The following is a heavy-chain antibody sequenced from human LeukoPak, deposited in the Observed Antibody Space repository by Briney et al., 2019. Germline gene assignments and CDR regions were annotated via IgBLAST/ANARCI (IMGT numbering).Heavy chain of an antibody. Sequence: SETLSLTCTVSGGSISSYYWSWIRQPPGKGLEWIGYIYYSGSTNYNPSLKSRVTISVGTSKNQFSLKLSSVTAADTAVYYCASHDRYGDYFFDYWGQGTLVTVSS. J-gene: IGHJ4*02. V-gene: IGHV4-59*01. D-gene: IGHD4-17*01. CDR2: IYYSGST. CDR1: GGSISSYY. CDR3: ASHDRYGDYFFDY.